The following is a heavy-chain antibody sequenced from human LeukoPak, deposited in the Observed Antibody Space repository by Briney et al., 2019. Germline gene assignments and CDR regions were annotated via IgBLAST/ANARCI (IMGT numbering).Heavy chain of an antibody. J-gene: IGHJ4*02. V-gene: IGHV3-30*18. CDR1: GFTFSSYG. Sequence: PGGSLRLSCAASGFTFSSYGMHWVRQAPGKGLEWVAVISYDGSNKYYADSVKGRFTISRDNSKNTLYLQMNSLRAEDTAVYYCAKDTDSSSWSFDYWGQGTLVTVSS. CDR3: AKDTDSSSWSFDY. D-gene: IGHD6-13*01. CDR2: ISYDGSNK.